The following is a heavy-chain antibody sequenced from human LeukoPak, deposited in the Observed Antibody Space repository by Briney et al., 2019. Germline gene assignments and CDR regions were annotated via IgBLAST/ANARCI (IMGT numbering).Heavy chain of an antibody. D-gene: IGHD3-10*01. J-gene: IGHJ4*02. V-gene: IGHV3-30*04. Sequence: GGSLRLSCAASGFTFSSYAMHWVRQAPGKGLEWVAVISYDGSDKYYADSVKGRFTISRDNSKNTLYRQVNSLRAEDTAGYYLSRDWNYYGIFDYWGQGTLVTVSS. CDR3: SRDWNYYGIFDY. CDR1: GFTFSSYA. CDR2: ISYDGSDK.